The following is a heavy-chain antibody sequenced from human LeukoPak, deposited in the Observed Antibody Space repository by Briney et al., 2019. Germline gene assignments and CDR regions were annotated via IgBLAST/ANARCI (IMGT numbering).Heavy chain of an antibody. CDR3: AKDSYDSSGSRYDY. V-gene: IGHV3-30*18. Sequence: GGSLRLSCAASGFTFSSYGMHWVRQAPGKGLEWVAVISYDGSNKYYADSVKGRFTISRDNSKNTLYLQMNSLRAEDTAVYYCAKDSYDSSGSRYDYWGQGTLVTVSS. J-gene: IGHJ4*02. CDR1: GFTFSSYG. CDR2: ISYDGSNK. D-gene: IGHD3-22*01.